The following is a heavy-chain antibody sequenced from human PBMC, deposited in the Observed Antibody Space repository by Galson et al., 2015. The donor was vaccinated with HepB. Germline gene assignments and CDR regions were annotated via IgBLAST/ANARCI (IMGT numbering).Heavy chain of an antibody. CDR3: ARHRPGTRWVGAPDAFDI. CDR1: GGSISSSSYY. D-gene: IGHD1-26*01. J-gene: IGHJ3*02. Sequence: LSLTCTVSGGSISSSSYYWGWIRQPPGKGLEWIGSIYYSGSTYYNPSLKSRVTISVDTSKNQFSLKLSSVTAADTAVYYCARHRPGTRWVGAPDAFDIWGQGTMVTVSS. CDR2: IYYSGST. V-gene: IGHV4-39*01.